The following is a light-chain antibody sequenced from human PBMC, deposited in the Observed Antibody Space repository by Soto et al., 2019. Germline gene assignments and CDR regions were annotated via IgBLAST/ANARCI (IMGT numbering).Light chain of an antibody. Sequence: EIVLTQSPITLSLSPGQRPTLCCRASQSVSSSYLAWYQQKPGQAPRLLIYGASSRATGIPDRFSGSGSGTDFTLTISRLEHEDFAVYYCQQYGSSLITFGQGTRLEIK. CDR2: GAS. V-gene: IGKV3-20*01. J-gene: IGKJ5*01. CDR1: QSVSSSY. CDR3: QQYGSSLIT.